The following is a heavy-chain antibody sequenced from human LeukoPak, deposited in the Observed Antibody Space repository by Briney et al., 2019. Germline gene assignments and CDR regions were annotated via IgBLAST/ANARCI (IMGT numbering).Heavy chain of an antibody. CDR2: ISYDGSNK. D-gene: IGHD6-13*01. V-gene: IGHV3-30*04. CDR1: GFTFSRFA. CDR3: AREDASSSDY. Sequence: PGGSLRLSCAASGFTFSRFAIHWVRQAPGKGLEWVAVISYDGSNKYYADSVKGRFTISRDNSKNTLYLQMKSLRAEDTAVYYCAREDASSSDYWGQGTLVTVSS. J-gene: IGHJ4*02.